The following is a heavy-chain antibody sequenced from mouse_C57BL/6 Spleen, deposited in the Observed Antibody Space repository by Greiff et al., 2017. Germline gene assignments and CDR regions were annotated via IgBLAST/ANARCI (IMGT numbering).Heavy chain of an antibody. V-gene: IGHV5-16*01. Sequence: EVQLVESEGGLVQPGSSMKLSCTASGFTFSDYYMAWVSQVPETGLEWVANINYDGSSTYYLDSLKSRFIISRDNAKNILYLQMSSLKSEDTATYYCARVYRDYYAMDYWGQGTSVTVSS. CDR2: INYDGSST. CDR3: ARVYRDYYAMDY. J-gene: IGHJ4*01. CDR1: GFTFSDYY.